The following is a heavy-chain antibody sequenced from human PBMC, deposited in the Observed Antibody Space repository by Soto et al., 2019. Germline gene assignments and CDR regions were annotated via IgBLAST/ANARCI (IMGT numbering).Heavy chain of an antibody. CDR3: ARDGCSSTSCSTHYYYYGMDV. V-gene: IGHV4-4*07. Sequence: LSLTSTVLGGSLISNEWSWIRQPAGKGLEWIGRIYTSGSTNYNPSLKSRVTMSVDTSKNQFSLKLSSVTAADTAVYYCARDGCSSTSCSTHYYYYGMDVWGQGTTVTVS. CDR2: IYTSGST. CDR1: GGSLISNE. D-gene: IGHD2-2*01. J-gene: IGHJ6*02.